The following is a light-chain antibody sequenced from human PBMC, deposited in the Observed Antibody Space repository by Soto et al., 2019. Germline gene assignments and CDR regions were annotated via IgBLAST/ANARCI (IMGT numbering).Light chain of an antibody. Sequence: DVVMTQSPLSLPVTLGQPASISCRSSESLIHSDGSTYLSWFQQRPVQSPRRLIYEVSDRDSGAPDRCCGSGSGTDSTLKTSRVASGVVGVTYSMHRARCPWTFGPGTEVDI. J-gene: IGKJ1*01. CDR1: ESLIHSDGSTY. V-gene: IGKV2-30*02. CDR3: MHRARCPWT. CDR2: EVS.